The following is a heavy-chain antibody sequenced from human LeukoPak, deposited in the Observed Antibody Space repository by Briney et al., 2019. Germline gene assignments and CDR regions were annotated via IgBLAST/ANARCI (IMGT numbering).Heavy chain of an antibody. V-gene: IGHV1-2*04. CDR2: INPNSGGT. J-gene: IGHJ4*02. CDR3: ARDREGYSYGLYYYFDY. CDR1: GYTFTGYY. Sequence: ASAKVSCKASGYTFTGYYMHWVRQAPGQGLEWMGWINPNSGGTNYAQKFQGWVTMTRDTSISTAYMELSRLRSDDTAVYYCARDREGYSYGLYYYFDYWGQGTLVTVSS. D-gene: IGHD5-18*01.